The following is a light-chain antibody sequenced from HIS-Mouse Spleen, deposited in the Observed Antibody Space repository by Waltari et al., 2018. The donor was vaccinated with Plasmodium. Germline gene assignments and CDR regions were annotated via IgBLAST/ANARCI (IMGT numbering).Light chain of an antibody. J-gene: IGLJ1*01. CDR2: QDS. Sequence: SYELTQPPSVSVSPGQTASITRSGDQFGAKYSCCYQQKPGQSPVLVSYQDSKRPSGIPERFSGSNSGNTATLTISGTQAMDEADYYCQAWDSSTDYVFGTGTKVTVL. CDR1: QFGAKY. V-gene: IGLV3-1*01. CDR3: QAWDSSTDYV.